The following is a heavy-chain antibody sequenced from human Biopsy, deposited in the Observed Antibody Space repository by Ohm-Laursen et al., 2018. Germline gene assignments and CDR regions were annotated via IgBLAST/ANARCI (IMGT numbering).Heavy chain of an antibody. CDR3: AKEGRNSGHVDC. D-gene: IGHD6-19*01. Sequence: SLRLSCSASGFVFNNFAMSWVRQAPGKGLEWVSAISGRGVDTSYAGSVKGRFTISRDNSKNTVYLQMNSLRAEDTAIYYCAKEGRNSGHVDCGGQGTLVTVS. V-gene: IGHV3-23*01. CDR2: ISGRGVDT. J-gene: IGHJ4*02. CDR1: GFVFNNFA.